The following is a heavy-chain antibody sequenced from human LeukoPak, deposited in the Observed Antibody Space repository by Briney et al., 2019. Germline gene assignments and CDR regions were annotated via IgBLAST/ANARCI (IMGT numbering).Heavy chain of an antibody. D-gene: IGHD3-3*01. CDR2: IYYSGST. V-gene: IGHV4-39*01. J-gene: IGHJ5*02. CDR3: ARAYYDFWSGDANWFDP. Sequence: PSETLSLTCTVSGGSISSSSYYWGWIRQPPGKGLEWIGSIYYSGSTYYNPSLKSRVTISVDTSKNQFSLKLSSVTAADTAVYYCARAYYDFWSGDANWFDPWGQGTLVTVSS. CDR1: GGSISSSSYY.